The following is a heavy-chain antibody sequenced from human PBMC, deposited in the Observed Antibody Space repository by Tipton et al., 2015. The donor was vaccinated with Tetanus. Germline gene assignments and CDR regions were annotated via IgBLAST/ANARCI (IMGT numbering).Heavy chain of an antibody. Sequence: TLSLTCTVSGGSVSSSTYYWVWIRQPPGKGLEWIGTIFYSGSTYYSPSLKSRVTTSIDSSKNQLSLRLSSVTAADTAVYYCARDMRGEGGGWYTDYWGQGTLVTVSS. CDR2: IFYSGST. D-gene: IGHD6-19*01. V-gene: IGHV4-39*07. J-gene: IGHJ4*02. CDR3: ARDMRGEGGGWYTDY. CDR1: GGSVSSSTYY.